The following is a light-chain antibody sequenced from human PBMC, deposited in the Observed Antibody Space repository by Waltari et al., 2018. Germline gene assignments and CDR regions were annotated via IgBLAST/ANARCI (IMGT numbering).Light chain of an antibody. CDR3: SSFAGTHHVV. CDR1: RSDLGDSNY. Sequence: QSALTQPPSASGSPGQSVTISCTGTRSDLGDSNYVSWYQQHPGKVPKLMIYDVYKRPSGVPDRFSGYKSGNTAFLTVSGLQGEDEADYYCSSFAGTHHVVFGGGTKLTVL. CDR2: DVY. V-gene: IGLV2-8*01. J-gene: IGLJ2*01.